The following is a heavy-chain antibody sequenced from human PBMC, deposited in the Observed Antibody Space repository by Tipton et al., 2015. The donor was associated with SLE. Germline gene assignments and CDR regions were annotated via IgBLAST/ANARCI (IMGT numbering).Heavy chain of an antibody. CDR2: IYYSGST. D-gene: IGHD4-23*01. V-gene: IGHV4-59*11. CDR3: ARSDGGNFD. J-gene: IGHJ4*02. CDR1: GGSISSHY. Sequence: TLSLTCTVSGGSISSHYWSWIRQPPGKGLEWIGYIYYSGSTNYNPSLKSRVTISVDTSKNQFSLKLSSVTAADTAVYYCARSDGGNFDWGQGTRVTVSS.